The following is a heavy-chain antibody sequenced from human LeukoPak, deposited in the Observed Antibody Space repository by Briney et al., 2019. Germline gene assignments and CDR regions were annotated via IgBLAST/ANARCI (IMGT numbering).Heavy chain of an antibody. CDR2: ISAYNGNT. V-gene: IGHV1-18*01. J-gene: IGHJ4*02. Sequence: GASVKVSCKASGYTFTNYGINWVRQATRQCLELMGWISAYNGNTNYAQTLQGRVTMTTDTSTSTAYMELRSLRSDDTAVYYCARDLDQYSGRFGGFGHDFWGQGTLVTVSS. D-gene: IGHD1-26*01. CDR1: GYTFTNYG. CDR3: ARDLDQYSGRFGGFGHDF.